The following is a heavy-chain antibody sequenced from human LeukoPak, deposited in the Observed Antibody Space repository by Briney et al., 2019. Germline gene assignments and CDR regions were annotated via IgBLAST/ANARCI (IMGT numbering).Heavy chain of an antibody. CDR3: ARQVVVVPAPPSWFDP. CDR1: GGSFSGYY. J-gene: IGHJ5*02. Sequence: TSEALSLTCAVYGGSFSGYYWSWIRQPPGKGLEWIGEINHSGSTNYNPSLKSRVTISVDTSKNQFSLKLSSVTAADTAVYYCARQVVVVPAPPSWFDPWGQGTLVTVSP. V-gene: IGHV4-34*01. CDR2: INHSGST. D-gene: IGHD2-2*01.